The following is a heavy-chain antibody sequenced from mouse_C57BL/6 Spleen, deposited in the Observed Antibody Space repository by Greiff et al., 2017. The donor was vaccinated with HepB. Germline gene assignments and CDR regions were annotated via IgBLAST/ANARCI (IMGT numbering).Heavy chain of an antibody. CDR2: IYPGDGDT. CDR1: GYAFSSSW. V-gene: IGHV1-82*01. CDR3: ARPIYYGNSYWYFDV. Sequence: QVQLQQSGPELVKPGASVKISCKASGYAFSSSWMNWVKQRPGKGLEWIGRIYPGDGDTNYNGKFKGKATLTADKSSSTAYMQLSSLTSEDSAVYFCARPIYYGNSYWYFDVWGTGTTVTVSS. J-gene: IGHJ1*03. D-gene: IGHD2-1*01.